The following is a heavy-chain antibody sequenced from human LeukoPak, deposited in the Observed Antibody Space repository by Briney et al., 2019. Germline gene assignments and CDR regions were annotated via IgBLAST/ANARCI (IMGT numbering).Heavy chain of an antibody. CDR1: GFTFSTSW. D-gene: IGHD6-6*01. CDR2: INQDESKT. CDR3: AREYSSSARDY. Sequence: GGSLRLSCAASGFTFSTSWMSWVRQAPGKGLEWVSTINQDESKTYYVDSVRGRFTISRDNAKNSLYLQMNSLRADDTAVYFCAREYSSSARDYWGQGTLVTVSS. J-gene: IGHJ4*02. V-gene: IGHV3-7*05.